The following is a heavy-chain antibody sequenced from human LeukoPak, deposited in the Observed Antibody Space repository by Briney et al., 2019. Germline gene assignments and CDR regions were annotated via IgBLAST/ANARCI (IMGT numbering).Heavy chain of an antibody. CDR3: ATDGRLGGESGYFDY. CDR2: ISYDGSNK. V-gene: IGHV3-30*03. D-gene: IGHD1-26*01. CDR1: GFTFSSYG. J-gene: IGHJ4*02. Sequence: GRSQRLSCAASGFTFSSYGMHWVRQAPGKGLEWVAVISYDGSNKYYADSVKGRFTISRDNSKNTLYLQMNSLRAEDTAVYYCATDGRLGGESGYFDYWGQGTLVTVSS.